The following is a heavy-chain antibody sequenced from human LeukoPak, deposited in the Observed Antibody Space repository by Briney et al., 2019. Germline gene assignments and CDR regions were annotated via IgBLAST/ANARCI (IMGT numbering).Heavy chain of an antibody. J-gene: IGHJ3*02. V-gene: IGHV2-70*04. Sequence: SGPTLVXPTQTLTLTCTFSGFSLSTSGMRVSWIRQPPGKALAWLARIDWDDAKFYTTSLKPRLTISKDTSKTQVVLTMTNMDPVDTATYYCARVLYSSSWYAFDIWGQGTMVTVSS. CDR3: ARVLYSSSWYAFDI. D-gene: IGHD6-13*01. CDR1: GFSLSTSGMR. CDR2: IDWDDAK.